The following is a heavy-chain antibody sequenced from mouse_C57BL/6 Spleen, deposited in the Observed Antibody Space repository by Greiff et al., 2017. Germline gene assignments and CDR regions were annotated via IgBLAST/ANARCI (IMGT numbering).Heavy chain of an antibody. CDR1: GFTFSSYA. CDR2: ISDGGSYT. Sequence: EVQVVESGGGLVKPGGSLKLSCAASGFTFSSYAMSWVRQTPEKRLEWVATISDGGSYTYYPDNVKGRFTISRDNAKNNLYLQMSHLKSEDTAMYYCARDPHYGNYVGYAMDYWGQGTSVTVSS. V-gene: IGHV5-4*01. CDR3: ARDPHYGNYVGYAMDY. D-gene: IGHD2-1*01. J-gene: IGHJ4*01.